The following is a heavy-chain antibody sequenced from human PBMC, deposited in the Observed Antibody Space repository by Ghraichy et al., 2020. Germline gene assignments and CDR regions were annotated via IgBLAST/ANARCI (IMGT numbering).Heavy chain of an antibody. J-gene: IGHJ4*02. D-gene: IGHD3-3*01. V-gene: IGHV3-7*01. Sequence: GGSLRLSCAASGFTFNTYWMGWVRQAPGKGLEWVANIKPDGSEKYYVASVEGRFTISRDNAKNSLYLQMNSLRAEDTAVYYCASRVFGGPFDYWGQGTLVTVSS. CDR2: IKPDGSEK. CDR3: ASRVFGGPFDY. CDR1: GFTFNTYW.